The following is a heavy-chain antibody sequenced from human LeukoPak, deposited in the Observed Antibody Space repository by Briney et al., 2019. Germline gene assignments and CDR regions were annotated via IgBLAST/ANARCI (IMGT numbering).Heavy chain of an antibody. CDR1: GFTFSSYG. CDR3: AKGRQWLVPHYYYYMDV. Sequence: GGTLRLSCAASGFTFSSYGMTWVRQAPGRGLEWVSGISGSGGSTYYADSVKGRFTISRDNSKNTLYLQMNSLRAEDTAVYYCAKGRQWLVPHYYYYMDVWGKGTTVTVSS. V-gene: IGHV3-23*01. CDR2: ISGSGGST. D-gene: IGHD6-19*01. J-gene: IGHJ6*03.